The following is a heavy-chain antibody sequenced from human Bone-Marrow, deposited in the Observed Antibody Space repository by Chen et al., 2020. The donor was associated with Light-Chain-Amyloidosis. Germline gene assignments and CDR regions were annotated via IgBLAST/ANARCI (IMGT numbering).Heavy chain of an antibody. Sequence: EVQLVESGGGLVQPGGSLKLSCAASGFTFSGSAMHWVRQASGKGLEWVGRIRSKDNSYATAYAASVKGRFTISRDDSKNTAYLQMNSLKTEDTAVYYCTRLGSGSYSVAYWGQGTLVTVSS. V-gene: IGHV3-73*02. D-gene: IGHD1-26*01. J-gene: IGHJ4*02. CDR2: IRSKDNSYAT. CDR3: TRLGSGSYSVAY. CDR1: GFTFSGSA.